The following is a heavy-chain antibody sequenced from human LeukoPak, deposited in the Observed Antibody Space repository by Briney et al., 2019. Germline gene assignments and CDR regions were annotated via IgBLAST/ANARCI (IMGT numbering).Heavy chain of an antibody. J-gene: IGHJ4*02. Sequence: GASVKVSCKASGYTFAGYYMHLVRQAPGPGREWVGWINPNSGGTNYAQKFQGRVTMTRDTSISTAYMELSRLRSDDTAVYYCARDPGDSSGYRYWGQGTLVTVSS. CDR3: ARDPGDSSGYRY. V-gene: IGHV1-2*02. CDR1: GYTFAGYY. D-gene: IGHD3-22*01. CDR2: INPNSGGT.